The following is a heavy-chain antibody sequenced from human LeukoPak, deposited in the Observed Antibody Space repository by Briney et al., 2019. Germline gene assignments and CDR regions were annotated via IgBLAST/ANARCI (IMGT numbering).Heavy chain of an antibody. CDR3: AKDGGWMDPSVLYWYFDL. D-gene: IGHD3-16*01. CDR2: IRYDGSIK. V-gene: IGHV3-30*02. CDR1: GFTFSSYG. Sequence: GSLRLSCAASGFTFSSYGMNWVRQAPGKGLEWVAFIRYDGSIKYSADSVKGRFTISRDNSKNTLFPQMNSLRAEDTAVYYCAKDGGWMDPSVLYWYFDLWGRGTLVTVSS. J-gene: IGHJ2*01.